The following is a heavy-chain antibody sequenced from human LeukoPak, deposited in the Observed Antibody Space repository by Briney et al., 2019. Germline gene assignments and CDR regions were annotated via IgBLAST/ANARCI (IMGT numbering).Heavy chain of an antibody. J-gene: IGHJ6*03. CDR1: GGSISSYY. CDR3: ARTTEGGYTYDYFYYYYMDV. Sequence: SETLSLTCTVSGGSISSYYWSWIRQPPGKGLEWIGYIYYSGSTNYNPSLKSRVTISVDTSMNQFSLKLSSVTAADTAVYYCARTTEGGYTYDYFYYYYMDVWGKGTTVTISS. D-gene: IGHD5-18*01. V-gene: IGHV4-59*01. CDR2: IYYSGST.